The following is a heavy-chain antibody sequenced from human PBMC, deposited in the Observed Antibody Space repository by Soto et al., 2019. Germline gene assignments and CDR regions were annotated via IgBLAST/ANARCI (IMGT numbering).Heavy chain of an antibody. D-gene: IGHD3-16*01. CDR3: ERGEGMAALHDAYDL. V-gene: IGHV1-18*04. CDR2: ISTSTGNT. Sequence: ASVNVSCKASGYTFSSYDVTWVRQAPGQGLEWMGWISTSTGNTNYAQKVQGRVTMTTDSSASTAYMELRSLRSDDTAIYFCERGEGMAALHDAYDLWGQGTMVNVSS. CDR1: GYTFSSYD. J-gene: IGHJ3*01.